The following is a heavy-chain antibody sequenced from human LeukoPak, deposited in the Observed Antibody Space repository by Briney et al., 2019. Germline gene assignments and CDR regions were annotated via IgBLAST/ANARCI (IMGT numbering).Heavy chain of an antibody. J-gene: IGHJ3*02. CDR3: ASTIAMVRGVSNAFDI. CDR2: FDPEDGET. Sequence: ASVKVSCKVSGCTLTELSMHWVRQAPGKGLEWMGGFDPEDGETIYAQKFQGRVTMTEDTSTDTAYMELSSLRSEDTAVYYCASTIAMVRGVSNAFDIWGQGTMVTVSS. CDR1: GCTLTELS. V-gene: IGHV1-24*01. D-gene: IGHD3-10*01.